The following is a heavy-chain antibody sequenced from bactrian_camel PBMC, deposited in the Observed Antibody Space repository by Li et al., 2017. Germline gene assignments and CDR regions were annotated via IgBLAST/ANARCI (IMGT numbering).Heavy chain of an antibody. CDR3: AALIGGYCYLSGQNHYNY. Sequence: HVQLVESGGGSVQAGGSLRLSCEAPGYIDSNYCMGWFRQAPGKQREGVAGIDRDGITSYADSVKGRFIISQDRAKKTLYLQMDNLKPDDTAMYFCAALIGGYCYLSGQNHYNYWGQGTQVTVS. D-gene: IGHD2*01. CDR2: IDRDGIT. V-gene: IGHV3S53*01. CDR1: GYIDSNYC. J-gene: IGHJ4*01.